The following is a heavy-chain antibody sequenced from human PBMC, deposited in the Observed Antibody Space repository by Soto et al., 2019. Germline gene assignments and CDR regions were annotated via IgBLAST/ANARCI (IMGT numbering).Heavy chain of an antibody. V-gene: IGHV4-61*05. CDR3: ARAKAPLYSSSWYWFDP. J-gene: IGHJ5*02. CDR1: GGCISSRGYD. Sequence: PSETLSLTCTVSGGCISSRGYDWGWIRQPPGKGLEWIGYIYYSGSTNYNPSLKSRVTISVDTSKNQFSLKLSSVTAADTAVYYCARAKAPLYSSSWYWFDPWGQGTLVTVSP. D-gene: IGHD6-13*01. CDR2: IYYSGST.